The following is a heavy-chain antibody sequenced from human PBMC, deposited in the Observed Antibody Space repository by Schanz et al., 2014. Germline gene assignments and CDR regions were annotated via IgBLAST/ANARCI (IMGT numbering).Heavy chain of an antibody. CDR2: IYSSGST. Sequence: QVQLQESGPGLVKPSETLSLTCTVSGGSINSYYWTWIRQPPGKGLEWIAYIYSSGSTYYNPSLKSRLTVSVDTSKNQFSLRLSSVTAADTAVYFCASFVPRGYYFDYWGQGTLVTVSS. D-gene: IGHD3-10*01. V-gene: IGHV4-59*01. J-gene: IGHJ4*02. CDR3: ASFVPRGYYFDY. CDR1: GGSINSYY.